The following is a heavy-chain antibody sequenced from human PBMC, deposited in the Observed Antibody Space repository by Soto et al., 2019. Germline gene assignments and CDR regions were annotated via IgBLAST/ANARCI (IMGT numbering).Heavy chain of an antibody. CDR2: INSNGDST. CDR1: GFTFSRYV. D-gene: IGHD2-2*01. V-gene: IGHV3-23*01. CDR3: ARVPDLDYCSRTSCLYYFDY. Sequence: EVQLLESGGGSVQPGGSLRLSCVASGFTFSRYVMSWVRQAPGKGLEWVSTINSNGDSTYYADSVKGRFTISRDNSKPSLYLQMNSLRAEDTAVYYCARVPDLDYCSRTSCLYYFDYWGQGALVTVSS. J-gene: IGHJ4*02.